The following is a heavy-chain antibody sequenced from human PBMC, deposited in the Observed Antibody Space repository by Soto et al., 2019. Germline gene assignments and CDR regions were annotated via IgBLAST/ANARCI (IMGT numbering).Heavy chain of an antibody. CDR3: ARWGPAGCLDP. V-gene: IGHV1-3*01. CDR2: INAGNGNT. CDR1: GYSFTSYA. Sequence: ASVKVSFKASGYSFTSYAMHWVRQAPGQRLEWMGWINAGNGNTKYSQKFQGRVTITRDTSASTAYMELSSLRSEDTAVYYCARWGPAGCLDPWGQGTLVTVSS. D-gene: IGHD2-2*01. J-gene: IGHJ5*02.